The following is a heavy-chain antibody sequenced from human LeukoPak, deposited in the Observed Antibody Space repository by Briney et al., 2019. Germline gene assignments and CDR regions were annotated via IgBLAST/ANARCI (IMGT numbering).Heavy chain of an antibody. V-gene: IGHV4-34*01. D-gene: IGHD3-22*01. CDR2: INHSGST. Sequence: SETLSLTCAVYGGSFSGYYWSWIRQPPGKGLEWLGEINHSGSTNYNPSLKSRVTISVDTSKNQFSLKLSSVTAADTAVYYCARAISYYDSSGYNYWGQGTLVTVSS. J-gene: IGHJ4*02. CDR3: ARAISYYDSSGYNY. CDR1: GGSFSGYY.